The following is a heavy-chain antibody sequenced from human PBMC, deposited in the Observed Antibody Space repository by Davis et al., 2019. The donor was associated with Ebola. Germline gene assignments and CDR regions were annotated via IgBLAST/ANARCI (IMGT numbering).Heavy chain of an antibody. CDR3: ARELWNSGSYLYYYGMDV. CDR2: IHYSGST. Sequence: PSETLSLTCTVSGGSVSSYYWSWVRQPPGKGLEWIAYIHYSGSTAYNPSLKSRVTISVDTSKNQFSLKLSSVTAADTAVYYCARELWNSGSYLYYYGMDVWGQGTTVTVSS. CDR1: GGSVSSYY. D-gene: IGHD1-26*01. J-gene: IGHJ6*02. V-gene: IGHV4-59*02.